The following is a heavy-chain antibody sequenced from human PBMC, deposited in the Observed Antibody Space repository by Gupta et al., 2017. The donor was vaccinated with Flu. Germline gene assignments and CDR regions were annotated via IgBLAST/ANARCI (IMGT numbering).Heavy chain of an antibody. J-gene: IGHJ6*02. CDR2: ISGSGGST. D-gene: IGHD3-10*01. CDR1: TFSSYA. Sequence: TFSSYAMSWVRQAPGKGLEWVSAISGSGGSTYYADSVKGRFTISRENSKNTLYLQMNSLRAEDTAVYYCAKEGPGSYGMDVWGQGTTVTVSS. V-gene: IGHV3-23*01. CDR3: AKEGPGSYGMDV.